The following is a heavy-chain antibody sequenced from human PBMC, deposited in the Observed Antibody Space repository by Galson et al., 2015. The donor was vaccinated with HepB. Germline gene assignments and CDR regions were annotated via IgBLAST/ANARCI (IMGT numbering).Heavy chain of an antibody. Sequence: SVKVSCKAPGYTFTTYDISWARQAPGQGLEWMGWISTDHGHTNIEQNLQGRVTMTTDASTSTAYMELISLRSDDTAVYYCARLHSSGWYSDQWGQGTLVTVSS. V-gene: IGHV1-18*04. J-gene: IGHJ4*02. CDR1: GYTFTTYD. CDR2: ISTDHGHT. D-gene: IGHD6-19*01. CDR3: ARLHSSGWYSDQ.